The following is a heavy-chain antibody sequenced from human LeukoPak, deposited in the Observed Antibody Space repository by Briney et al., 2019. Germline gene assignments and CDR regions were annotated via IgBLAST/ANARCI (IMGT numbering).Heavy chain of an antibody. CDR3: AKDNYGGIFAS. V-gene: IGHV3-23*01. CDR2: ISDTVRDT. Sequence: GGSLRLSCAASGFTFSAYGMSWVRQAPGKGLEWVSHISDTVRDTWYANSVKGRFIISRDNSRDTVYLQMSSLRPEDTALYFCAKDNYGGIFASWGQGTLATVSS. D-gene: IGHD4-17*01. J-gene: IGHJ4*02. CDR1: GFTFSAYG.